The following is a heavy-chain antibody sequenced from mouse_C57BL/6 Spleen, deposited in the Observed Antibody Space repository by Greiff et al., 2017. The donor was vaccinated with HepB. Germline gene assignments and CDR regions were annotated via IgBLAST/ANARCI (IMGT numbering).Heavy chain of an antibody. J-gene: IGHJ3*01. D-gene: IGHD1-1*01. CDR3: ARSDYYGSSWFAY. CDR2: IYPGSGNT. Sequence: VQLQQSGAELVRPGASVKLSCKASGYTFTDYYINWVKQRPGQGLEWIARIYPGSGNTYYNEKFKGKATLTAEKSSSTAYMQLSSLTSEDSAVYFRARSDYYGSSWFAYWGQGTLVTVSA. CDR1: GYTFTDYY. V-gene: IGHV1-76*01.